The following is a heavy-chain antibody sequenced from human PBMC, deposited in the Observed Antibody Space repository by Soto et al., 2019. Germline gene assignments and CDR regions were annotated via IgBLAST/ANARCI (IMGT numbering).Heavy chain of an antibody. V-gene: IGHV4-31*03. D-gene: IGHD2-15*01. CDR3: ARTKCSGGSCYSWSLDY. J-gene: IGHJ4*02. CDR1: GGSITTGGYY. CDR2: RYYSESS. Sequence: KPSETLSLTCTVSGGSITTGGYYWSWIRQLPGKGLEWIGHRYYSESSYYNPSLKSRVPISLDTSKNQFSLKLSFVTAADTAMYYCARTKCSGGSCYSWSLDYWGQGTPVTVSS.